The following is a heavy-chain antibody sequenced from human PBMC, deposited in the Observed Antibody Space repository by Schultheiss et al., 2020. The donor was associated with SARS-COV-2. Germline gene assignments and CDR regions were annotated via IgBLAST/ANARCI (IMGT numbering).Heavy chain of an antibody. CDR2: ISGSGGST. D-gene: IGHD2-2*01. CDR3: ARDPKNYCSSTSCHLGYYMDV. CDR1: GFTFSSYA. V-gene: IGHV3-23*01. J-gene: IGHJ6*03. Sequence: GGSLRLSCAASGFTFSSYAMSWVRQAPGKGLEWVSAISGSGGSTYYADSVKGRFTISRDNSKNTLYLQMNSLRAEDTAVYYCARDPKNYCSSTSCHLGYYMDVWGKGTTVTVSS.